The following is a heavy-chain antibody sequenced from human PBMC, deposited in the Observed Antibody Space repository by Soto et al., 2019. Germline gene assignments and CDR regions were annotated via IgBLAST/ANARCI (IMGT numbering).Heavy chain of an antibody. CDR1: GGTFSSYA. Sequence: QVQLVQSGAEVKKPGSSVKVSCKASGGTFSSYAISWVRQAPGQGLEWMGGIIPIFGTANYAQKFQGRVTITADESTSTAYMELSSLRSEDTAVYYCAFRRDGYNYGDNWFDPWDQGTLVTVSS. CDR3: AFRRDGYNYGDNWFDP. D-gene: IGHD5-12*01. J-gene: IGHJ5*02. V-gene: IGHV1-69*01. CDR2: IIPIFGTA.